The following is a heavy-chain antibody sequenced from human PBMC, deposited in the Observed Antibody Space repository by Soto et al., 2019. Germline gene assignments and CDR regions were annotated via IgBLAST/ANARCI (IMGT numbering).Heavy chain of an antibody. CDR3: ARDLAAAAY. Sequence: QVQLVQSGAEVKKPGASVKVSCKASGYIFTNYYIHWVRQAPGQGLEWMAIINPLPTSGSTNYAHKSQRRVNVNRDTSTSTVYLELSSLRSDDTAVYYCARDLAAAAYWGQGTLDTVSS. D-gene: IGHD6-13*01. V-gene: IGHV1-46*01. J-gene: IGHJ4*02. CDR1: GYIFTNYY. CDR2: INPLPTSGST.